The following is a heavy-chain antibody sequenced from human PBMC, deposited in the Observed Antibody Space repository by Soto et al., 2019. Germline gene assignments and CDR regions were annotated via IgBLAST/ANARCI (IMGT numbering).Heavy chain of an antibody. V-gene: IGHV1-58*01. Sequence: ASVKVSCKASGFTFTSSAVQWVRQARGQRLEWIGWIVVGSGNTNYAQKFQERVTITRDMSTSTAYMELSSLRSEDTAVYYCAAASLHCSSTSCLSTVTTYYYYGMDVWGQGTTVTVSS. CDR1: GFTFTSSA. J-gene: IGHJ6*02. CDR2: IVVGSGNT. CDR3: AAASLHCSSTSCLSTVTTYYYYGMDV. D-gene: IGHD2-2*01.